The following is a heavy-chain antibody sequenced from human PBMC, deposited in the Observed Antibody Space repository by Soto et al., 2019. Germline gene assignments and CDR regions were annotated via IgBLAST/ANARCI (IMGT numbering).Heavy chain of an antibody. V-gene: IGHV1-69*13. CDR3: ASTRGDIVATINNWFDP. D-gene: IGHD5-12*01. CDR1: GGTFSSYA. J-gene: IGHJ5*02. CDR2: IIPIFGTA. Sequence: ASGKVCCKASGGTFSSYAISWVRQAPGQGLEWMGGIIPIFGTANYGQKFQGRVTITADESTSTACMELSSLSSEDTAVYYCASTRGDIVATINNWFDPWGQGTLVTVSS.